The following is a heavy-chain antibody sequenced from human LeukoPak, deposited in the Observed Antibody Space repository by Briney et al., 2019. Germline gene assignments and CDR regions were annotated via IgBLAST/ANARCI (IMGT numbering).Heavy chain of an antibody. V-gene: IGHV1-69*13. Sequence: SVKVSCKASGGTFSSYAISWVRQAPGQGLEWMGGIIPIFGTANYAQKFQGRATITADESTSTAYMELSSLRSEDTAVYYCARGPRDTAMVTGWGQGTLVTVSS. CDR1: GGTFSSYA. CDR2: IIPIFGTA. CDR3: ARGPRDTAMVTG. J-gene: IGHJ4*02. D-gene: IGHD5-18*01.